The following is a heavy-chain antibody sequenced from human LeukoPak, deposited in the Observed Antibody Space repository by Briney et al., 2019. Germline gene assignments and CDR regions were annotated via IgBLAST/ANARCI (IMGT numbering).Heavy chain of an antibody. Sequence: GGSLRLSCAASGFTLSNYTMNWVRQAPGKGLDWFSSISSRSSYIYYADSVKGRFTISRDNAKNSLYLQMNSLRAEDTAVYYCARDLNYDFWSGAQDHWGQGTLVTVSS. D-gene: IGHD3-3*01. V-gene: IGHV3-21*01. CDR3: ARDLNYDFWSGAQDH. CDR1: GFTLSNYT. CDR2: ISSRSSYI. J-gene: IGHJ4*02.